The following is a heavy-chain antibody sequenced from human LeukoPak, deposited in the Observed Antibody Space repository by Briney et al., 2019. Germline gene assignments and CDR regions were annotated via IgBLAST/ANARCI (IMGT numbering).Heavy chain of an antibody. J-gene: IGHJ4*02. CDR1: GFTFSIYA. CDR2: LSDSGGRT. CDR3: ARESDIDH. Sequence: AGGYLRLSCAASGFTFSIYAMTWVRQAPGKGLEWVSTLSDSGGRTYYADSVKGRFTISRDNSKNTLYLQMNNLRPGDTALYYFARESDIDHWGQGTLVTDSS. D-gene: IGHD3-9*01. V-gene: IGHV3-23*01.